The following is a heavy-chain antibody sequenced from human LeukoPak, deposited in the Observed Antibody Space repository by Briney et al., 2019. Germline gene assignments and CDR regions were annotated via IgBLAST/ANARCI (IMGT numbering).Heavy chain of an antibody. V-gene: IGHV3-7*03. CDR2: IAANGNDK. CDR1: GFTFRKYW. Sequence: PGGSLRLSCAASGFTFRKYWMAWVRQAPGQGLEWVATIAANGNDKDYEDSVKGRFTISRDNARNSLSLQIDNLRAEDTALYYCVREVFFQFDCWGQGAPVTVPS. J-gene: IGHJ4*02. CDR3: VREVFFQFDC.